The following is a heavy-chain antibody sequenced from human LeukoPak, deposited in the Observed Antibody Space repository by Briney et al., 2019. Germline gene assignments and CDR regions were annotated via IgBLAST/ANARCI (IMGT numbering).Heavy chain of an antibody. CDR3: ATSHDVKTAPYDL. J-gene: IGHJ5*02. CDR1: GGSISSYY. V-gene: IGHV4-4*09. D-gene: IGHD2-21*01. Sequence: SETLSLTCTVSGGSISSYYWSWVRPSPGKGLEWIGYIFTSGWTDYNPSLKSRVTMSDVTSKNQLSMELRFLTAADTAVYYCATSHDVKTAPYDLWGQGTLVTVSS. CDR2: IFTSGWT.